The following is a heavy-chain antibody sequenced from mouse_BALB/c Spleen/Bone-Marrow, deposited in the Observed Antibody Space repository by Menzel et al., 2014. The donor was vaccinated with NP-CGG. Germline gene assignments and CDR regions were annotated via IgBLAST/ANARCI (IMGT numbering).Heavy chain of an antibody. J-gene: IGHJ3*01. Sequence: QVQLKESGPELMKPGASVKISCKATGYTFSSYCIEWVKQRPGHGLEWIGEILPGSGNTHYNEKFKGKATFTADTSSNTAYMQLSSLTSEDSAVYYCTRQGFACWGQGTLVTVSA. CDR3: TRQGFAC. CDR1: GYTFSSYC. CDR2: ILPGSGNT. V-gene: IGHV1-9*01.